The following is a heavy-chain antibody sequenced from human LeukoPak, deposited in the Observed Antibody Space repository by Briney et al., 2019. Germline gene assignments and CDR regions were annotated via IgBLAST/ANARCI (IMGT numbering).Heavy chain of an antibody. CDR3: ARGAGYNYPYYFDY. CDR1: GFTVSSNY. CDR2: IYGGGNI. V-gene: IGHV3-53*01. D-gene: IGHD5-24*01. Sequence: GGSLRLSCAASGFTVSSNYMNWVRQAPGKGLEWVSVIYGGGNIYYADSVKGRFTISRDNSKNTLYLQMNSLRAEDTAVYYCARGAGYNYPYYFDYWGQGTLVSVSS. J-gene: IGHJ4*02.